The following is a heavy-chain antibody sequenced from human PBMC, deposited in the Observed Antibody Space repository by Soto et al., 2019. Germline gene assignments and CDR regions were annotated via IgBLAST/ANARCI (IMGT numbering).Heavy chain of an antibody. J-gene: IGHJ5*02. CDR2: IIPILGIA. Sequence: SVKVSCKASGGTCSSYTISWVRQAPGQGVEWMGRIIPILGIANYAQKLQGRVTITADKSSSTAYMELSSLRSEDTAVYYCARGNSWFDPWVQGTLVTVSS. CDR3: ARGNSWFDP. CDR1: GGTCSSYT. V-gene: IGHV1-69*02.